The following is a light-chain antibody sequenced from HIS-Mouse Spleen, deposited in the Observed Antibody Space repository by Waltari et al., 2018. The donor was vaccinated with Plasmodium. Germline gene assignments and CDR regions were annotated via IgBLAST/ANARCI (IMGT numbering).Light chain of an antibody. CDR1: QSVSSN. CDR3: QQYNNWSFT. V-gene: IGKV3-15*01. Sequence: EIVMTQSPATLSVSPGERATLSCRGSQSVSSNLAYQQKPGQAPRLLIYGASTRATGIPARFSGSGSGTEFTLTISSLQSEDFAVYYCQQYNNWSFTFGPGTKVDIK. J-gene: IGKJ3*01. CDR2: GAS.